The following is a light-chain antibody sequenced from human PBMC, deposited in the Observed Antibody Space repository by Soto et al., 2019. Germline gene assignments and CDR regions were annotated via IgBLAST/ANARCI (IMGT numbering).Light chain of an antibody. Sequence: DIQMTQSPSSLSASVGDRVTITCRASQSISTRLNWYQHKPGEAPKLLIYDASTLQSGVPSRFSGSGSATEFTLTISSLQPEDFATYYCQQSYSFPWTFGQGTKVEIK. CDR2: DAS. CDR3: QQSYSFPWT. CDR1: QSISTR. V-gene: IGKV1-39*01. J-gene: IGKJ1*01.